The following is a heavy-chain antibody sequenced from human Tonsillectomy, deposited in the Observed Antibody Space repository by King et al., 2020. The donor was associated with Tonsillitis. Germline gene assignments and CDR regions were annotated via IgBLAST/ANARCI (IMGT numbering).Heavy chain of an antibody. V-gene: IGHV1-69*18. CDR1: GGSFSVSD. J-gene: IGHJ6*04. CDR3: ASIDGYV. Sequence: VQLVQSGAEVKKPGSSVKVSCKASGGSFSVSDFSWVRQAPGQGLEWMGKIIPVLGTAQYAQKFQGRLTITADESTRTASMELSSLRSDDTAVYYCASIDGYVWGEGTTVTVSS. D-gene: IGHD3-10*01. CDR2: IIPVLGTA.